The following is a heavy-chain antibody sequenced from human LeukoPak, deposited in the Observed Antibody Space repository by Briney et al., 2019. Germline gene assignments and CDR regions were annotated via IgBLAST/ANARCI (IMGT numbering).Heavy chain of an antibody. CDR2: IWYDGGNK. J-gene: IGHJ4*02. Sequence: GGSLRLSCAASGFTFSESGMHWVRQAPGKGLEWVALIWYDGGNKYYADSVKGRYTISRDNSKNTLYLQMNSLRAEDTAVYYCARGYYYHTSGYWGIDYWGQGTLVTVSS. V-gene: IGHV3-33*01. CDR1: GFTFSESG. D-gene: IGHD3-22*01. CDR3: ARGYYYHTSGYWGIDY.